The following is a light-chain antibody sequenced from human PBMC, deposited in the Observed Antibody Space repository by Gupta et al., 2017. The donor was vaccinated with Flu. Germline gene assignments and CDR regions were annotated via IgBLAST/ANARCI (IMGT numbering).Light chain of an antibody. V-gene: IGKV1-33*01. CDR2: DAS. CDR3: QHKDSTPFT. Sequence: DSQMPLSPSSLSASVGDRVTITCQASQEISNYLNWYQQKPGKAPKLLIYDASKVERGVPSRFSGSGSGKDFTLTISSRQPEDFATYYCQHKDSTPFTFGWGTKVDIK. J-gene: IGKJ4*01. CDR1: QEISNY.